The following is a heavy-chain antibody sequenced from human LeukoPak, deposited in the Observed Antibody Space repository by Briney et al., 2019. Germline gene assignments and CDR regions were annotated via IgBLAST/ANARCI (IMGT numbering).Heavy chain of an antibody. CDR2: ISAYNGNT. D-gene: IGHD3-16*02. V-gene: IGHV1-18*01. CDR3: ASSVLVYDYVWGSYRPNWFDP. CDR1: RYTFTSYG. J-gene: IGHJ5*02. Sequence: ASVKVSCKASRYTFTSYGISWVRQAPGQGLEWMGWISAYNGNTNYAQKLQGRVTMTTDTSTSTAYMELRSLRSDDTAVYYCASSVLVYDYVWGSYRPNWFDPWGQGTLVTVSS.